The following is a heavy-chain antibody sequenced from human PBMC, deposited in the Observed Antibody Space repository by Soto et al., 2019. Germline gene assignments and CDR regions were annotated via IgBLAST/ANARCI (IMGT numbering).Heavy chain of an antibody. CDR3: ARDLHSSGWYDY. V-gene: IGHV4-34*01. CDR2: INHSGST. J-gene: IGHJ4*02. D-gene: IGHD6-19*01. CDR1: GGSFSVYY. Sequence: SETLSLTCAVYGGSFSVYYWSWIRQPPGKGLEWIGEINHSGSTNYNPSLRSRVTISVDTSKNQFSLKLSSVTAADTAVYYCARDLHSSGWYDYWGQGTLVTVSS.